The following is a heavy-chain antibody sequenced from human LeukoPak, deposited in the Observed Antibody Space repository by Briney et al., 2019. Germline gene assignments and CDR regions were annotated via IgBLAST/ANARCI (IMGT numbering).Heavy chain of an antibody. CDR2: IIPIFGTA. Sequence: GASVKVSCKASGGTFSSYAISWVRQAPGQGLEWMGGIIPIFGTANYAQKFQGRVTITADKSTSTAYMELSSLRSEDTAVYYCARVLNQLLLFDPWGQGTLVTVSS. D-gene: IGHD2-2*01. CDR1: GGTFSSYA. CDR3: ARVLNQLLLFDP. J-gene: IGHJ5*02. V-gene: IGHV1-69*06.